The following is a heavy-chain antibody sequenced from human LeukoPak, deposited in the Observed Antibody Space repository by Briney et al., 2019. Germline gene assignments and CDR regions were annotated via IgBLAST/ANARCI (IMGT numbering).Heavy chain of an antibody. Sequence: GGSLRLSCAASGFTFSSYSMNWVRQAPGKGLEWVSSITSSSSYIYYADSVKGRFTISRDNAKNSLYLQMNSLRAEDTAVYYCARSVTAIPYYYYYYGMDVWGQGTTVTVSS. D-gene: IGHD2-21*02. CDR3: ARSVTAIPYYYYYYGMDV. J-gene: IGHJ6*02. CDR2: ITSSSSYI. V-gene: IGHV3-21*01. CDR1: GFTFSSYS.